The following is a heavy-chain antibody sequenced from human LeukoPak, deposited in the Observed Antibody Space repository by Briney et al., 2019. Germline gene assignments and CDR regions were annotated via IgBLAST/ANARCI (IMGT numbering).Heavy chain of an antibody. Sequence: ASVKVSCKASGYTFTSYDINWVRQATGQGLEWMGWMNPNSGNTGYAQKFQGRVTMTRNTSISTAYMELSSLRSEDTAVYYCARGRGTMVRGVIRSHYYYYYMDVWGKGTTVTISS. CDR2: MNPNSGNT. V-gene: IGHV1-8*01. CDR1: GYTFTSYD. D-gene: IGHD3-10*01. CDR3: ARGRGTMVRGVIRSHYYYYYMDV. J-gene: IGHJ6*03.